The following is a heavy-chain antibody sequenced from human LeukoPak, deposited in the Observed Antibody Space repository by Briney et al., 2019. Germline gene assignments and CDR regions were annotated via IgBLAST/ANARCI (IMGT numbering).Heavy chain of an antibody. CDR1: GYTFTGYY. CDR2: INTDTGKP. Sequence: ASVKVSCKASGYTFTGYYMHWVRQAPGQGLEWMGWINTDTGKPTYAQGFTGRFVLSLDTSVTTAYLQISSLKAEDTAVYYCARGIGIGVVLMVHGNMDVWGKGTTVTVSS. CDR3: ARGIGIGVVLMVHGNMDV. J-gene: IGHJ6*03. D-gene: IGHD2-8*01. V-gene: IGHV7-4-1*02.